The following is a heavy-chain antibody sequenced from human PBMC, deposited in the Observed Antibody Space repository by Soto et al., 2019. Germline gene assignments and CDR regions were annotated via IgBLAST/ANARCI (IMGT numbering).Heavy chain of an antibody. CDR1: GFTFSSYG. CDR3: AKGRGDYYDSSGYYYYYGMDV. CDR2: ISYDGSNK. D-gene: IGHD3-22*01. Sequence: PGGSLRLSCAASGFTFSSYGMHWVRQAPGKGLEWVAVISYDGSNKYYADSVKGRFTISRDNSKNTLYLQMNSLRAEDTAVYYCAKGRGDYYDSSGYYYYYGMDVWGQGTTVTVSS. J-gene: IGHJ6*02. V-gene: IGHV3-30*18.